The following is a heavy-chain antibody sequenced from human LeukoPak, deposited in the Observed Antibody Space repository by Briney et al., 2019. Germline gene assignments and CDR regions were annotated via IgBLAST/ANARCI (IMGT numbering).Heavy chain of an antibody. CDR3: ARDKGGSGWYEVWFDP. CDR1: GYTFTSYY. D-gene: IGHD6-19*01. V-gene: IGHV1-46*01. J-gene: IGHJ5*02. Sequence: GASVKVSCKASGYTFTSYYMHWVRQAPGQGLEWMGIINPSGGSTSYAQKFQGRVTMTRDTSTSTVYMELSSLRSEDTAVYYCARDKGGSGWYEVWFDPWGQGTLVTVSS. CDR2: INPSGGST.